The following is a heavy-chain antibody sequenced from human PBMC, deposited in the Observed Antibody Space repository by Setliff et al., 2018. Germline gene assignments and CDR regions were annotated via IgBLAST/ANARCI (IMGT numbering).Heavy chain of an antibody. CDR3: ARERYFDY. J-gene: IGHJ4*02. CDR2: MNPNSGKT. V-gene: IGHV1-8*02. Sequence: VKVSCKASGGTFSSYGISWVRQAPGQGLEWMGWMNPNSGKTGYAQKFQGRVIMTRKTSISTAYLELNTLRSDDTAVYYCARERYFDYWGQGTLVTVSS. CDR1: GGTFSSYG.